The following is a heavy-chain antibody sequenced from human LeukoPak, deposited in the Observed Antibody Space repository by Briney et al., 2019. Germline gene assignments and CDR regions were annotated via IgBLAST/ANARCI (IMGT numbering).Heavy chain of an antibody. V-gene: IGHV3-49*03. CDR2: IRSKDYGGKT. Sequence: GGSLRLSCTASGFTFGDYAMSWLGQAPGRGGEGVGFIRSKDYGGKTEYAASGKGKFTIARDESKSSAYLQMNGLKTEDTAVYYCTRGTVTTGYYMDVWGKGTTVTVSS. CDR3: TRGTVTTGYYMDV. J-gene: IGHJ6*03. CDR1: GFTFGDYA. D-gene: IGHD4-17*01.